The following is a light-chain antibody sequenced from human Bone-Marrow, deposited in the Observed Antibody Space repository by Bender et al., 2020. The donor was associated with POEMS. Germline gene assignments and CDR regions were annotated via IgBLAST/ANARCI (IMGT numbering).Light chain of an antibody. Sequence: SYVLTQPPSVSVAPGQTATITCGGNNIGSKSVHWYQQKPGQAPVLVIYDDNVRPSGIPDRLSGSNSGNTATLTISGTQAMDEADYYCQAWDTSTAWGVFGGGTKLTVL. CDR1: NIGSKS. J-gene: IGLJ2*01. CDR3: QAWDTSTAWGV. CDR2: DDN. V-gene: IGLV3-21*02.